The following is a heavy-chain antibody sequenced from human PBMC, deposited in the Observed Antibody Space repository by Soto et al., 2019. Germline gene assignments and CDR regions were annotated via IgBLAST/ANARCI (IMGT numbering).Heavy chain of an antibody. J-gene: IGHJ6*02. CDR3: SLSDRYYGMDV. CDR1: GFTFSSYA. Sequence: EVQLLESGGGLVQPGGSLRLSCAASGFTFSSYAMSWVRQAPGKGLEWVSSISTSGGSTYYADSVKGRFTISRDNSSNTLYLQMTSLRAEDTAVYYCSLSDRYYGMDVWGLGTTVTVSS. CDR2: ISTSGGST. V-gene: IGHV3-23*01.